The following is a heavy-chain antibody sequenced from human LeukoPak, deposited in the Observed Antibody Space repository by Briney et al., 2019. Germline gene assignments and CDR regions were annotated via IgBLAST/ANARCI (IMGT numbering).Heavy chain of an antibody. V-gene: IGHV5-51*01. Sequence: GESLKISCKGSGYSFTSYWIGWVRQMPGKGLEWMGIIYPGDSDTRYSPSFQGQVTISADKSISTAYLQWSSLKASDTAMYYCAVTSGITIFGVVPYYYYMDVWGKGTTVTVSS. CDR2: IYPGDSDT. CDR3: AVTSGITIFGVVPYYYYMDV. J-gene: IGHJ6*03. D-gene: IGHD3-3*01. CDR1: GYSFTSYW.